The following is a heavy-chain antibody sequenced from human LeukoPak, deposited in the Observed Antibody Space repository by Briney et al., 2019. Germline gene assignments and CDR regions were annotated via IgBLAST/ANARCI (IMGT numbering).Heavy chain of an antibody. J-gene: IGHJ4*02. D-gene: IGHD1-14*01. CDR1: GFTFGNYW. CDR3: ARQPDY. Sequence: GGSLGLSCAASGFTFGNYWMHWVRQAPGKGLVWVSHINSDGSRTNYADSVKGRFTISRDNAKNTLYLQMNSLRAEDTAVYYCARQPDYWGQGTLVTVSS. V-gene: IGHV3-74*01. CDR2: INSDGSRT.